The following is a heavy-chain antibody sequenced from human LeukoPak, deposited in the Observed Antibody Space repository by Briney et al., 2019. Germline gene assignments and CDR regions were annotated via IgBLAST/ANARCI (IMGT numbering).Heavy chain of an antibody. D-gene: IGHD2-21*01. CDR2: IYYSGST. J-gene: IGHJ4*02. CDR1: GGSISSYY. CDR3: ARDQGXXSXFDY. V-gene: IGHV4-59*01. Sequence: SETLSLTCTVSGGSISSYYWSWIRQPPGKGLEWIGYIYYSGSTNYNPSLKSRVTISVDTSKNQFSLKLSSVTAADTAVYYCARDQGXXSXFDYWGQGTLVTVSS.